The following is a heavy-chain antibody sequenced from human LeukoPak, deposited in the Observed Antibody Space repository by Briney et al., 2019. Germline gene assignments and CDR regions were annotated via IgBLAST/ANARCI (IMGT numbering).Heavy chain of an antibody. J-gene: IGHJ4*02. D-gene: IGHD5-24*01. CDR3: ARGKDGYNSFDY. CDR1: GFTFSSYS. V-gene: IGHV3-21*01. Sequence: GGSLRLSCAASGFTFSSYSMNWVRQAPGKGLEWVSSISSSSSYIYYADSVKGRFTISRDNAKNSLYLQMNSLRAEDTAVYYCARGKDGYNSFDYWGQGTLVTLSS. CDR2: ISSSSSYI.